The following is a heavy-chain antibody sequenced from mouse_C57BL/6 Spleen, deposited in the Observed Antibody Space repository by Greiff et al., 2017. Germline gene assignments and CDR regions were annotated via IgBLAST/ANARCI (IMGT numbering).Heavy chain of an antibody. J-gene: IGHJ4*01. CDR3: ARAYYYGSSGAMDY. D-gene: IGHD1-1*01. CDR1: GFTFSDYG. CDR2: ISSGSSTI. V-gene: IGHV5-17*01. Sequence: EVQLQQSGGGLVKPGGSLKLSCAASGFTFSDYGMHWVRQAPEKGLEWVAYISSGSSTIYYADTVKGRFTISRDNANNTLFLQMTSLRSEDTAMYYCARAYYYGSSGAMDYWGQGTSVTVSS.